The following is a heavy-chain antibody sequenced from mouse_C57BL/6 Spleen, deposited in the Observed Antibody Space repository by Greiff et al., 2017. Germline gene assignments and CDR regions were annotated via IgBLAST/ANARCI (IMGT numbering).Heavy chain of an antibody. V-gene: IGHV1-82*01. D-gene: IGHD2-3*01. J-gene: IGHJ4*01. CDR2: IYPGAGDT. CDR1: GYAFSSSW. CDR3: ARWLVQAMDY. Sequence: VQLQQSGPELVKPGASVKISCKASGYAFSSSWMNWVKQRPGKGLAWIGRIYPGAGDTNYNGKFKGKATLTADKSSSTAYMQLSSLTSEDSAVYFCARWLVQAMDYWGQGTSVTVSS.